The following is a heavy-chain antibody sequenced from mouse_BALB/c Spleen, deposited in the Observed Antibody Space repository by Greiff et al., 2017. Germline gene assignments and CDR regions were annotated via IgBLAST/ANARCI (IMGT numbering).Heavy chain of an antibody. Sequence: EVKVVESGGGLVQPGGSRKLSCAASGFTFSSFGMHWVRQAPEKGLEWVAYISSGSSTIYYADTVKGRFTISRDNPKNTLFLQMTSLRSEDTAMYYCARIGLYGWGQGTLVTVSA. CDR2: ISSGSSTI. J-gene: IGHJ3*01. CDR3: ARIGLYG. V-gene: IGHV5-17*02. CDR1: GFTFSSFG. D-gene: IGHD1-1*01.